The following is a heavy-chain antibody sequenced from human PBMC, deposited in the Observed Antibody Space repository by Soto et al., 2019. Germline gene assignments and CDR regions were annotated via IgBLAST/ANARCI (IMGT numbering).Heavy chain of an antibody. Sequence: PSETLSLTCTVSGGSISSSSYYWGWIRQPPGKGLEWIGSIYYSGRTYYNPSLKSRVTISVDTSKNQFSLKLSSVTAADTAVYYCARNEDGYNFYFDYWGQGNLVTVSS. CDR2: IYYSGRT. CDR1: GGSISSSSYY. CDR3: ARNEDGYNFYFDY. V-gene: IGHV4-39*01. J-gene: IGHJ4*02. D-gene: IGHD5-12*01.